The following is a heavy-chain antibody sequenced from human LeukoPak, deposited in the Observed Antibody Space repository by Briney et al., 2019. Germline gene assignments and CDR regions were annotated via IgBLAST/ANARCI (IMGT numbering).Heavy chain of an antibody. CDR2: ISYDGSNK. V-gene: IGHV3-30*18. J-gene: IGHJ4*02. CDR3: AKVRGIATGYFDY. CDR1: GFTFDDYA. D-gene: IGHD3-10*01. Sequence: SGRSLRLSCAASGFTFDDYAMHWVRQAPGKGLEWVAVISYDGSNKYYADSVKGRFTISRDNSKNTLYLQMNSLRAEDTAVYYCAKVRGIATGYFDYWGQGTLVTVSS.